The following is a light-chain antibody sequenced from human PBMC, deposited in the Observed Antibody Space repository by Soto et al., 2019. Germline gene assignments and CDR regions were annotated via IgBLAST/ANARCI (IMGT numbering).Light chain of an antibody. V-gene: IGLV7-43*01. CDR1: TGAVTSGYY. J-gene: IGLJ2*01. CDR3: LLYYGGAVV. CDR2: STD. Sequence: QAVVTQEPSLTVSPGGTVTLTCACSTGAVTSGYYANWLQQKPGQAPRALIYSTDTKHSWTPARFSGSLLGGKAALTLSGVQPEDEADYYCLLYYGGAVVFGGGTKLTVL.